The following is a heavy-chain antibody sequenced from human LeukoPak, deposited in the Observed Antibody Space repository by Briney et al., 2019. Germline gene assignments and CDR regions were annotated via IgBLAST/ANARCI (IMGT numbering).Heavy chain of an antibody. CDR1: GYTFTSYG. J-gene: IGHJ4*02. D-gene: IGHD3-22*01. CDR3: ARDQSYYYDSSGPIFDY. V-gene: IGHV1-18*01. CDR2: ISAYNGNT. Sequence: GASVKVSCKASGYTFTSYGISWVRQAPGQGLEWMGWISAYNGNTNYAQKLQGRVTMTTDTSTSTAYMELRSLRSDDTAVYYCARDQSYYYDSSGPIFDYWGQGTLVTVSS.